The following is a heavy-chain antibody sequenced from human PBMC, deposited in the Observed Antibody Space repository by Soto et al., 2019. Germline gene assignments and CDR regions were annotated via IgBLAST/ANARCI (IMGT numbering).Heavy chain of an antibody. V-gene: IGHV1-69*01. J-gene: IGHJ2*01. CDR1: GGTFSSYA. CDR2: IIPIFGTA. D-gene: IGHD3-22*01. Sequence: QVQLVQSGAEVKKPGSSVKVSCKASGGTFSSYAISWVRQAPGQGLEWMGGIIPIFGTANYAQKFQGRVTITADESTSTAYMELSSLSPEDTAVYYCARDLRYYDSSGYSPWYFDLWGRGTLVTVSS. CDR3: ARDLRYYDSSGYSPWYFDL.